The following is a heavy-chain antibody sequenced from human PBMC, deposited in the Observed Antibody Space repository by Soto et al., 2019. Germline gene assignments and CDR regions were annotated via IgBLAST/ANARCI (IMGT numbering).Heavy chain of an antibody. CDR3: AKNPTGGDCLDY. V-gene: IGHV3-23*01. CDR2: ITGSGGPT. Sequence: GGSLRLSCASSGFTFSIYAMNWVRPTPGKGLEWVSAITGSGGPTSYADSVKGRFTISRDNSKNTLYLQMNSLRAEDSATYYCAKNPTGGDCLDYWGQGTLVTVSS. CDR1: GFTFSIYA. D-gene: IGHD2-21*02. J-gene: IGHJ4*02.